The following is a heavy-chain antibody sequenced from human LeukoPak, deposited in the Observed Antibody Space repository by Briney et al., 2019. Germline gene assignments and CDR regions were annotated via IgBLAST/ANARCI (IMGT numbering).Heavy chain of an antibody. CDR3: AGFIAAAGSFDY. Sequence: GGSLRLSCVASGFTFGKYWMSWVRQAPGKGLEWVANIKLDGSEKNYVDSVKGRFTIFRDNSKNTLYLQMNSLRAEDTAVYYCAGFIAAAGSFDYWGQGTLVTVSS. CDR1: GFTFGKYW. CDR2: IKLDGSEK. J-gene: IGHJ4*02. D-gene: IGHD6-13*01. V-gene: IGHV3-7*03.